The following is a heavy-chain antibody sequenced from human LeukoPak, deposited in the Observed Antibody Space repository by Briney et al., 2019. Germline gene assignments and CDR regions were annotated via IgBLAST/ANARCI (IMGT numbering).Heavy chain of an antibody. D-gene: IGHD6-19*01. Sequence: ASVKVSCKASGYTFTGYYMHWVRQAPGQGLEWMGRINPNSGDINYVQKFQGRVTMTRDTSINTAYMELSSLRSEDTAVYYCAREYVAGYYYYGMDVWGQGTTVTVSS. V-gene: IGHV1-2*06. J-gene: IGHJ6*02. CDR2: INPNSGDI. CDR1: GYTFTGYY. CDR3: AREYVAGYYYYGMDV.